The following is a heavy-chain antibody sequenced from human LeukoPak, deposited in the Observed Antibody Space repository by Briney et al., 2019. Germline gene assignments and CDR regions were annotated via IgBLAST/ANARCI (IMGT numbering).Heavy chain of an antibody. V-gene: IGHV3-48*04. CDR1: GFTFSTYT. Sequence: GGSLRLSCAASGFTFSTYTMNWVRQAPGKGLECVSYISSSSSTIYYADSVKGRFTISRDNAKNSLYLQMNSLRAEDTAVYYCAKEGIAAAALYYYYGMDVWGQGTTVTVSS. J-gene: IGHJ6*02. CDR2: ISSSSSTI. D-gene: IGHD6-13*01. CDR3: AKEGIAAAALYYYYGMDV.